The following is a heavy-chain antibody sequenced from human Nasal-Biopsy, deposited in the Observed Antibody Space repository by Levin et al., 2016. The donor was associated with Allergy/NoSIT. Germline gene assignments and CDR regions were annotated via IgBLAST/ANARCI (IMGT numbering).Heavy chain of an antibody. CDR3: ARWGYHYAWVTSYPYNYGLDI. Sequence: ASVKVSCKASGYTFTDYDIHWVRQATGQGLEWMGWMNPNSGNRGYAQKFQGRVTLTMNTSISTAYMELRRLRSEDTAVYYCARWGYHYAWVTSYPYNYGLDIWGQGTTVTVSS. CDR2: MNPNSGNR. V-gene: IGHV1-8*01. D-gene: IGHD3-10*01. CDR1: GYTFTDYD. J-gene: IGHJ6*02.